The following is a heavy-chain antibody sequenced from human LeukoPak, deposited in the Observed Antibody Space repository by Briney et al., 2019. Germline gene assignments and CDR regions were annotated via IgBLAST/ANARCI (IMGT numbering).Heavy chain of an antibody. J-gene: IGHJ4*02. CDR1: GFTFSSYA. V-gene: IGHV3-49*04. Sequence: GGSLRLSCAASGFTFSSYAMVWVRQAPGKGLEWVGFIRSKAYGGTTEYAASVKGRFTISRDDSKSIAYLQMNSLKTEDTAVYYCTRVGGAVGIYFDYWGQGTLVTVSS. CDR3: TRVGGAVGIYFDY. CDR2: IRSKAYGGTT. D-gene: IGHD3-16*01.